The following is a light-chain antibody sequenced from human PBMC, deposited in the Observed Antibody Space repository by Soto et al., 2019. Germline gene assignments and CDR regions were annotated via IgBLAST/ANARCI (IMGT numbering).Light chain of an antibody. CDR1: QGIDRW. CDR2: AAC. CDR3: KQSKSFPLT. V-gene: IGKV1-12*01. Sequence: DIQMNQSPSSLSASVGDRVTITCRASQGIDRWLAWYQQQTGEAPKVLIYAACSLRSGVRSRFSGSRYGTYYSLSISRLQPEDLATYYCKQSKSFPLTFGGGTQVEIK. J-gene: IGKJ4*01.